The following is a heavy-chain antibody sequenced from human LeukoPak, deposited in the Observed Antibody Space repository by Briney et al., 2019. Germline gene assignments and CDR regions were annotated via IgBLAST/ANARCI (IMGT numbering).Heavy chain of an antibody. CDR3: AALDHGHDY. CDR1: GFTFSSYS. CDR2: ISSSSSYI. J-gene: IGHJ4*02. Sequence: GGALRLSCAASGFTFSSYSMNWVRQAPGKGLEWVSCISSSSSYIYYADSVKGRFTISRDNAKNTLYLQMNSLRAEDTAVYYCAALDHGHDYWGQGTLVTVSS. V-gene: IGHV3-21*01.